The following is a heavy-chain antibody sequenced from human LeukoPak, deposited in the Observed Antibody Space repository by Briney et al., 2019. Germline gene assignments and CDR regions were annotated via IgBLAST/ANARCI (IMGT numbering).Heavy chain of an antibody. D-gene: IGHD2-2*02. CDR3: ARSRVVPAAIPFNWFDP. CDR2: MNPNSGNT. V-gene: IGHV1-8*03. J-gene: IGHJ5*02. CDR1: GYTFTSYD. Sequence: ASMKVSCKASGYTFTSYDINWVRQATGQGLEWMGWMNPNSGNTGYAQKFQGRVTITRNTSISTAYMELSSLRSEDTAVYYCARSRVVPAAIPFNWFDPWGQGTLVTVSS.